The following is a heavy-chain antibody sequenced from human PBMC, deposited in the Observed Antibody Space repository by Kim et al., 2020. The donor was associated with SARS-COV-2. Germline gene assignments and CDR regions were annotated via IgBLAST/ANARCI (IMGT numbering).Heavy chain of an antibody. CDR1: GDSVSSTAYF. CDR3: ATRILASRGG. V-gene: IGHV4-39*01. D-gene: IGHD3-16*01. J-gene: IGHJ4*02. Sequence: SETLSLTCTVSGDSVSSTAYFWVRIRQPPGKGLEWIGSVHSGGTTSYNPSLRSRLTISMDTSKNQFSLNLMSVTAADTAVYYCATRILASRGGWGQGTLVTDSS. CDR2: VHSGGTT.